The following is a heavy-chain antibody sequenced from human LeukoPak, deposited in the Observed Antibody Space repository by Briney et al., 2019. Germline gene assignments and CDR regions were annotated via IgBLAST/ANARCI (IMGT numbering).Heavy chain of an antibody. CDR2: ISAYNGNT. J-gene: IGHJ4*02. Sequence: GASVKVSCKASGYTFTSYGISWVRQAPGQGLEWMGWISAYNGNTNYAQKLQGRVTMTRNTSTSTAYMELRSLGSDDTAVYYCARTPRYSSGWYHYFDYWGQGTLVTVSS. D-gene: IGHD6-19*01. CDR3: ARTPRYSSGWYHYFDY. V-gene: IGHV1-18*01. CDR1: GYTFTSYG.